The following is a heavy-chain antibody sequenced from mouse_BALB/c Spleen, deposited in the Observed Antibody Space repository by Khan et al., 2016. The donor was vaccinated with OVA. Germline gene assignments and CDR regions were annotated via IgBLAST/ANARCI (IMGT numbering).Heavy chain of an antibody. CDR3: AGDTTATPY. J-gene: IGHJ3*01. Sequence: QVQLKESGPGLVAPSQSLSITCTVSGFSLTSYGVHWVRQPPGKGLEWLGIIWAGGSTNYYSALMSRLSIITDNSKSQVFLIMNSLQTDDTAMYYCAGDTTATPYWGQGTLVTVSA. CDR1: GFSLTSYG. CDR2: IWAGGST. V-gene: IGHV2-9*02. D-gene: IGHD1-2*01.